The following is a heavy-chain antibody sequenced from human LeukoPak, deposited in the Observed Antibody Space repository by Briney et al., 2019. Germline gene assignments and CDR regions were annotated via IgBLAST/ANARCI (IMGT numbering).Heavy chain of an antibody. Sequence: SETLSLTCTVSGGSISSYYWSWVRQPPGKGLEWIGYIYYSGSTNYNPSLKSRVTISVDTSKNQFSLKLSSVTAADTAVYYCASSSSITMIVVPQALDIWGQGTMVTVSS. CDR1: GGSISSYY. V-gene: IGHV4-59*01. J-gene: IGHJ3*02. D-gene: IGHD3-22*01. CDR3: ASSSSITMIVVPQALDI. CDR2: IYYSGST.